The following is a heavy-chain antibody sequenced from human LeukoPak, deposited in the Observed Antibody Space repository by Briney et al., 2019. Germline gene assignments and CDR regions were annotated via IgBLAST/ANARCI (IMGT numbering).Heavy chain of an antibody. V-gene: IGHV3-30*02. Sequence: GGSLRLSCAASGFTFSSYGMHWVRQAPGKGLEWVAFIRYDGSNKYYADSVKGRFTISRDNSKNTLYPQMNSLRAEDTAVYYCAKDDYCSSTSCTPYIWGQGTMVTVSS. D-gene: IGHD2-2*01. CDR2: IRYDGSNK. J-gene: IGHJ3*02. CDR1: GFTFSSYG. CDR3: AKDDYCSSTSCTPYI.